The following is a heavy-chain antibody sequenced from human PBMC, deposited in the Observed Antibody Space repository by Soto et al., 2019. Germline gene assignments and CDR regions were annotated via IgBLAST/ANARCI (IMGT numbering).Heavy chain of an antibody. J-gene: IGHJ6*02. V-gene: IGHV1-18*01. D-gene: IGHD3-22*01. CDR3: ARGGYYDSSGSRNYHYYGMDV. Sequence: ASVKVSCKASGYTFNSYGISWVRQAPGQGLEWLGWISPYNDDTKYAQRLQGRVTMSTDTSSRTAYMNLRSLRSDDTAVYFCARGGYYDSSGSRNYHYYGMDVWGQGTTVTVSS. CDR2: ISPYNDDT. CDR1: GYTFNSYG.